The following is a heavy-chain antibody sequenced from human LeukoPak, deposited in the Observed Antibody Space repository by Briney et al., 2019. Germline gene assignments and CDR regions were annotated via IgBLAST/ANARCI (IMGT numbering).Heavy chain of an antibody. CDR2: IYHSGST. V-gene: IGHV4-38-2*02. CDR1: GYSISSGYY. Sequence: SETLSLTCTVSGYSISSGYYWGWIRQPPGKGLEWFGSIYHSGSTYYNPSLKSRVTISVDTSKNQFSLKLSSVTVADTAVYYCARGIAAAGTYYFDYWGQGTLVTVSS. J-gene: IGHJ4*02. D-gene: IGHD6-13*01. CDR3: ARGIAAAGTYYFDY.